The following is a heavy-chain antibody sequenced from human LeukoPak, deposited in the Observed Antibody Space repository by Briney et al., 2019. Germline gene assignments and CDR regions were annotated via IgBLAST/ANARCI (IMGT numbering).Heavy chain of an antibody. CDR1: GFTFSSYG. CDR2: ISYDGSNK. D-gene: IGHD3-3*01. Sequence: GGSLRLSCAASGFTFSSYGMHWVRQAPGKGLEWVAVISYDGSNKYYADSVKGRFTISRDNSKNTLYLQMNSLRAEDTAVYYCAKDGDYDFWSGSPIVYYFDYWGQGTLVTVSS. J-gene: IGHJ4*02. CDR3: AKDGDYDFWSGSPIVYYFDY. V-gene: IGHV3-30*18.